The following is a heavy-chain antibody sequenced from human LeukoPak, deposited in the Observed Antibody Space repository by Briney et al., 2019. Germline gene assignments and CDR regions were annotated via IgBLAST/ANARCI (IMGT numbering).Heavy chain of an antibody. D-gene: IGHD6-19*01. CDR1: GYTFTGYY. V-gene: IGHV1-2*02. CDR2: INPNSGGT. J-gene: IGHJ4*02. CDR3: ARVPGQDSGLDY. Sequence: ASVKVSCKASGYTFTGYYMHWVRQAPGQGLEWMGWINPNSGGTNYAQKFQGRVTMTSDTSITTAYMELSRLRSDDTAVYYCARVPGQDSGLDYWGQGTLVTVSS.